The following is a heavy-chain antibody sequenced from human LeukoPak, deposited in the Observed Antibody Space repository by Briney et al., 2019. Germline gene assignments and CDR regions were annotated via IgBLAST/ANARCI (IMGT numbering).Heavy chain of an antibody. CDR3: AKWGDYDILTGYYGSDF. J-gene: IGHJ4*02. CDR1: GFTFRNYA. D-gene: IGHD3-9*01. V-gene: IGHV3-23*01. CDR2: ITGSGDTT. Sequence: GASLRLSCAASGFTFRNYAMSWVRQAPGKGLEWVSAITGSGDTTYYADSVKGRFTISRDNSKNTLYVEMNTLRAEDTAVYHCAKWGDYDILTGYYGSDFWGQGTLVTVSS.